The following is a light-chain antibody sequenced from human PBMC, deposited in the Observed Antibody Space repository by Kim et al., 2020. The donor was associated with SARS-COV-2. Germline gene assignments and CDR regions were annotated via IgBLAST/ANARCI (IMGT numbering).Light chain of an antibody. CDR3: QQYGSSLTWT. J-gene: IGKJ1*01. CDR2: GAS. V-gene: IGKV3-20*01. CDR1: QRVSSTY. Sequence: PGESATLSCRASQRVSSTYLAWYQQKPGQAPKLLIFGASSRATGIPDRFSGSGSGTDFTLTISRLEPEDFAVYYCQQYGSSLTWTFGQGTKVDIK.